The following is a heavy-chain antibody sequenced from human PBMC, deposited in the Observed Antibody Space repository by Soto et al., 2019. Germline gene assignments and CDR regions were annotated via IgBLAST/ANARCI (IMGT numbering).Heavy chain of an antibody. CDR3: ARHRPGSGGSCYDY. V-gene: IGHV4-59*08. CDR2: IYYSGST. D-gene: IGHD2-15*01. CDR1: GGSISSYY. Sequence: PSETLSLTCTVSGGSISSYYWSWIRQRPGKGLEWIGYIYYSGSTNYNPSLKSRVTISVDTYKNQFSLKLSSVTAADTAVYYCARHRPGSGGSCYDYWGQGTLVTVSS. J-gene: IGHJ4*02.